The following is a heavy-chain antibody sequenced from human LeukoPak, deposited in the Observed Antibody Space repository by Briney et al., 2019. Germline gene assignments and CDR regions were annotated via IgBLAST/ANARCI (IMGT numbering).Heavy chain of an antibody. D-gene: IGHD2-2*01. CDR1: GFTVSSNY. J-gene: IGHJ4*02. Sequence: PGGSLRLSCAASGFTVSSNYMSWVRQAPGKGLEWVSAINNGGDSTYYADSVKGRFTISRDNSKNTLYLQMNSLRAEDTAVYYCAPGGGSSSFDYWGQGTLVTVSS. CDR2: INNGGDST. V-gene: IGHV3-53*01. CDR3: APGGGSSSFDY.